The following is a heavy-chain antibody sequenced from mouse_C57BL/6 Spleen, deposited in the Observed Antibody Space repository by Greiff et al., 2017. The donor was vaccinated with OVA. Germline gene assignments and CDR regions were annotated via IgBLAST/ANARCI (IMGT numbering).Heavy chain of an antibody. Sequence: VQLQQSGPELVKPGASVKISCKASGYTFTDYYMNWVKQSHGKSLEWIGDINPNNGGTSYNQKFKGKATLTVDKSSSTAYMELRSLTSEDSAVYYCARKYYSFFYAMDYWGQGTSVTVSS. V-gene: IGHV1-26*01. CDR2: INPNNGGT. CDR1: GYTFTDYY. D-gene: IGHD2-12*01. J-gene: IGHJ4*01. CDR3: ARKYYSFFYAMDY.